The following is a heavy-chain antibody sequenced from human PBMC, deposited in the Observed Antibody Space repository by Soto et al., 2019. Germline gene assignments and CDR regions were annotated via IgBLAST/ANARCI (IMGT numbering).Heavy chain of an antibody. CDR2: TYSGGST. CDR3: ARDCGGGSCYAGLGA. D-gene: IGHD2-15*01. J-gene: IGHJ5*02. CDR1: GFVVTETY. Sequence: EVQVLESGGGLIQPGGSLRLSCAASGFVVTETYMSWVRQAPGRGLQWVSFTYSGGSTYYADSVKSRFTISRDSSRNTLYLQMNSLSVEDTAVYYCARDCGGGSCYAGLGAWGQGTLVTVSS. V-gene: IGHV3-53*01.